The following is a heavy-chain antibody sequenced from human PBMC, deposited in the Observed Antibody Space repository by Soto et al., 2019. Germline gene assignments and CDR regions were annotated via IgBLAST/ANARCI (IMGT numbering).Heavy chain of an antibody. Sequence: QVQLQESGPGLVKPSGTLSLTCAVSGGSLSSSNWWSWVRQPPGKGLEWIGEIYHSGSTNYNPSLKSRVTRSVDKSKNQFSLKLRSVTAADTAVYYCARVVGGYYYGMDVWGQGTTVTVSS. CDR1: GGSLSSSNW. D-gene: IGHD2-2*01. V-gene: IGHV4-4*02. CDR3: ARVVGGYYYGMDV. J-gene: IGHJ6*02. CDR2: IYHSGST.